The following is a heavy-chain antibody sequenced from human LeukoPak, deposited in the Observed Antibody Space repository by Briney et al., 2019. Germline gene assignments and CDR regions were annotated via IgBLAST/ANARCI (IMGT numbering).Heavy chain of an antibody. CDR1: GGTFSSYA. D-gene: IGHD3-9*01. Sequence: SVKVSCKASGGTFSSYAISWVRQAPGQGLEWKGRIIPILGIANYAQKFQGRVTITADESTSTAYMELSSLRSDDTAVYYCARDQDDIPYYWGQGILVTASS. CDR3: ARDQDDIPYY. J-gene: IGHJ4*02. CDR2: IIPILGIA. V-gene: IGHV1-69*04.